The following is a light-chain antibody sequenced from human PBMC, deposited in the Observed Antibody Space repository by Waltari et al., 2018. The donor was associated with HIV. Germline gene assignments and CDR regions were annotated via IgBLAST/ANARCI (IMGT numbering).Light chain of an antibody. CDR2: DTK. CDR3: QSFDSSLSAVI. V-gene: IGLV1-40*01. Sequence: QSVLTQPPSVSGAPGQRVTIACTGGSSNIGAGYDVHWYRKFPGTAPKHLIYDTKRRPAGVPDRFSGSESGTSASLAITGLQAEDEADYYCQSFDSSLSAVIFGGGTKLTVL. J-gene: IGLJ2*01. CDR1: SSNIGAGYD.